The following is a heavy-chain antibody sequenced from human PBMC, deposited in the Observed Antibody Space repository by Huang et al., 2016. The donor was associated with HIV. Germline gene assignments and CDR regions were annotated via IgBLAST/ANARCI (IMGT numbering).Heavy chain of an antibody. D-gene: IGHD4-17*01. J-gene: IGHJ4*02. V-gene: IGHV1-69*13. CDR1: GGTFRKYA. Sequence: QVQLVQSGAEVKTPGSSVKVSCKASGGTFRKYAISWVRQAPGQGLEWIGGIIPMCGTPNYSRKFQGRVTITADDSTGTTYVEVSSLRSEDTALYYCARGQLGSYGDYDVLYWGQVTLVTVSS. CDR3: ARGQLGSYGDYDVLY. CDR2: IIPMCGTP.